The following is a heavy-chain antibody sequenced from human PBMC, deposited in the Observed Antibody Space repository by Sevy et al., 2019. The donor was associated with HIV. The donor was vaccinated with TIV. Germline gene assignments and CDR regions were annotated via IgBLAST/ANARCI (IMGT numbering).Heavy chain of an antibody. CDR2: IYYSGST. CDR1: GGSISSYY. CDR3: ARDRGSGTYCYYGMDV. J-gene: IGHJ6*02. Sequence: SETLSLTCTVSGGSISSYYWSWIRQPPGKGLEWIGYIYYSGSTNYNPSLKSRVTISVDTSKNQFSLKLSSVTAADTAVYSCARDRGSGTYCYYGMDVWGQGTTVTVSS. V-gene: IGHV4-59*01. D-gene: IGHD1-26*01.